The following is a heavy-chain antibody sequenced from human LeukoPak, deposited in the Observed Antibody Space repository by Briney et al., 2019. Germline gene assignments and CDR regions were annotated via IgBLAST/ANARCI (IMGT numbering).Heavy chain of an antibody. CDR1: GFTFSYYA. CDR3: AKDRTGATPGSITNY. J-gene: IGHJ4*02. Sequence: PGGSLRLSCAASGFTFSYYAMTWFRQAPGKGLEWVSVISGSGDSTYYADSVKGRFTISRDKSKSTLYLQMSSLRAEDTAVYYCAKDRTGATPGSITNYWGQGTLVTVSS. CDR2: ISGSGDST. D-gene: IGHD1-26*01. V-gene: IGHV3-23*01.